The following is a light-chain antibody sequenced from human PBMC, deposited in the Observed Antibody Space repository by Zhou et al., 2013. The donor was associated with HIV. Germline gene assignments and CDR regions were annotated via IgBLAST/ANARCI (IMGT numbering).Light chain of an antibody. CDR1: QSVSANY. CDR2: GAS. V-gene: IGKV3-20*01. J-gene: IGKJ2*01. Sequence: EIVLTQSPGTLSLSPGERATLSCRASQSVSANYLAWYQHKSGQPPRLLFYGASTRASGLPDRFSGSGSGTDFTLTISSLEPEDFAVYYCQHYGGSPTHTFGQGTILEIK. CDR3: QHYGGSPTHT.